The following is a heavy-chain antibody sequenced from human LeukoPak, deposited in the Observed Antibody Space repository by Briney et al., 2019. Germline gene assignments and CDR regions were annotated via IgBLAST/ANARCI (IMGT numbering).Heavy chain of an antibody. D-gene: IGHD3-10*01. CDR2: IIPIFGTA. CDR1: GGTFSSYS. J-gene: IGHJ4*02. Sequence: VNVSCKASGGTFSSYSISWVRQPPGQGLVWMGGIIPIFGTANYAQKFQGRVTITADKSTSTAYMELSSLRSEDTAVYYCARDSGGGSGSYYVKWGQGTLVTVSS. V-gene: IGHV1-69*13. CDR3: ARDSGGGSGSYYVK.